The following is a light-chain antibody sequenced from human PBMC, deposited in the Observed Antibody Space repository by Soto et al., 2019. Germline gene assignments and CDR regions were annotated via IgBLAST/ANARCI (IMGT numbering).Light chain of an antibody. CDR3: CSYAGTYTVL. J-gene: IGLJ2*01. CDR2: EVS. Sequence: QSALTQPRSVSGSPGQSVTIACTGTSSDVGGYNYVSWYQQHPGKAPKLMIYEVSKGPSGAPDRFSGSKSGNTASLTISGLQTEDEADYYCCSYAGTYTVLFGGGTKLTVL. CDR1: SSDVGGYNY. V-gene: IGLV2-11*01.